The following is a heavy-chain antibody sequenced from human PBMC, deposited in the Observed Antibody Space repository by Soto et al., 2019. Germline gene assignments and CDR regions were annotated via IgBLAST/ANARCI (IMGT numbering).Heavy chain of an antibody. CDR3: ARESTRARGVNSDY. Sequence: SETLSLTCAVYGGSFSGYYWSWIRQPPGKGLEWIGEINHSGSTNYNPSLKSRVTISVDTSKNQFSLKLSSVTAADTAVYYCARESTRARGVNSDYWGQGTLVTVSS. V-gene: IGHV4-34*09. J-gene: IGHJ4*02. CDR1: GGSFSGYY. D-gene: IGHD3-10*01. CDR2: INHSGST.